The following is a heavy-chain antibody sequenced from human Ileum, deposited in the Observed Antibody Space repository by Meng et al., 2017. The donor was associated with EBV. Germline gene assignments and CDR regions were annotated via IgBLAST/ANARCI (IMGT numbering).Heavy chain of an antibody. V-gene: IGHV4-39*01. D-gene: IGHD6-19*01. J-gene: IGHJ4*02. CDR1: GVSIDRSRDN. CDR2: IYYSGTT. Sequence: HLQLQTPGPGLVKPSETRSLTCNGSGVSIDRSRDNWGWIRQSPGKGLEWMGNIYYSGTTYYNPSLKSRVTISVDTSKNQFSLKLSSVTAADTAVYYCARGYSSGWYYFDSWGQGTLVTVSS. CDR3: ARGYSSGWYYFDS.